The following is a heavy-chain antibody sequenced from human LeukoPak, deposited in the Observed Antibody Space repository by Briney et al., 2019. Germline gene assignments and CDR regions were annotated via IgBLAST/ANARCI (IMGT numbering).Heavy chain of an antibody. J-gene: IGHJ6*02. D-gene: IGHD6-13*01. V-gene: IGHV3-66*01. CDR3: ARTRGSSHYYYYYYGMDV. CDR2: IYNGGST. CDR1: GFTVSSNY. Sequence: TGGSLRLSCAASGFTVSSNYMSWVRQAPGKGLEWVSVIYNGGSTYYADSVKGRFTISRDNSKNTLYLQMNSLRAEDTAVYYCARTRGSSHYYYYYYGMDVWGQGNTVTVSS.